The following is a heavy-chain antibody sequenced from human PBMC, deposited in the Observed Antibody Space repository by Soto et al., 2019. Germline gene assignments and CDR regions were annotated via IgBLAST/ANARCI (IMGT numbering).Heavy chain of an antibody. J-gene: IGHJ6*02. CDR2: SIPIFGTS. Sequence: QVQLVQSGAEVKKPGSSVKVSCKASGGTLSNYSISWVRQAPGQGLEWMGGSIPIFGTSNYAQKFQGRVTMNADESTSTAYMELSSLSSEDAAVYYCARGGQHPKPSYDYGMDVWGQGTTVTVSS. D-gene: IGHD6-13*01. V-gene: IGHV1-69*01. CDR3: ARGGQHPKPSYDYGMDV. CDR1: GGTLSNYS.